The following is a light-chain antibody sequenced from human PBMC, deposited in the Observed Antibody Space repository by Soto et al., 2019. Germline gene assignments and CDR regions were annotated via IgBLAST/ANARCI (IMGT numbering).Light chain of an antibody. V-gene: IGKV3-15*01. CDR3: QQYSAKRT. J-gene: IGKJ1*01. CDR1: QSVSYN. CDR2: GAF. Sequence: EIVMTQSPATLSVSPGETATLSCRASQSVSYNLAWYQQKPGQGPRLLIYGAFTRATGIPARFSGSESGTEFILSISSLQPDDFSTYFCQQYSAKRTFGQGTKVEIK.